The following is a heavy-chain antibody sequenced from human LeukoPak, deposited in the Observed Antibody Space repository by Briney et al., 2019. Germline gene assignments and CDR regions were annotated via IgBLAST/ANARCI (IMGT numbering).Heavy chain of an antibody. CDR2: IIPILGIA. J-gene: IGHJ4*02. Sequence: SVKVSCKASGGTFSSYAISWVRQAPGQGLEWMGRIIPILGIANYAQKFQGRVTITADKSTSTAYMELSSLRSEDTAVYYCARDQYSYGYPAFDYWGQGTPVTVSS. D-gene: IGHD5-18*01. CDR3: ARDQYSYGYPAFDY. V-gene: IGHV1-69*04. CDR1: GGTFSSYA.